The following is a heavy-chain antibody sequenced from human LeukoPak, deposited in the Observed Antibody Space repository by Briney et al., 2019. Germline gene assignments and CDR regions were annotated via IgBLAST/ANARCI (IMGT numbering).Heavy chain of an antibody. V-gene: IGHV4-59*01. CDR2: IYYSGST. CDR1: GGSISSYY. D-gene: IGHD6-19*01. J-gene: IGHJ4*02. Sequence: PSETLSLTCTVSGGSISSYYWSWIRQPPGKGLEWIGYIYYSGSTNYNPSLKSRVTISVDTFKNQFSLKLSSVTAADTAVYYCASVAVAGTAFFDYWGQGTLVTVSS. CDR3: ASVAVAGTAFFDY.